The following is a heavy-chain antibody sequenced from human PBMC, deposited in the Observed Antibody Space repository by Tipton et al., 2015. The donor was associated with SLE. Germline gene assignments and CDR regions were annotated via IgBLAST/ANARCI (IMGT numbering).Heavy chain of an antibody. CDR1: GDSVSSNSAA. Sequence: LVKPSQTLSLTCAISGDSVSSNSAAWNWIRQSPSRGLEWLGRTYYRSKYYNDYAVSVKSRITINPDTSKNQFSLKLSSVTAADTAVYYCARATGGAFDIWGQGTMVTVSS. CDR3: ARATGGAFDI. V-gene: IGHV6-1*01. J-gene: IGHJ3*02. D-gene: IGHD3-16*01. CDR2: TYYRSKYYN.